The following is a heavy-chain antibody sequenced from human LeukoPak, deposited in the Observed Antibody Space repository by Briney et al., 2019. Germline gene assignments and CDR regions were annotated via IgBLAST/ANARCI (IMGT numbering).Heavy chain of an antibody. Sequence: GGSLRLSCAASGFTFNNYEFNWIRQAPGKGLEWVSFISSSGMTIYYADVVKGRFTISRDNSKNTLYLQMNSLRAEDTAVYYCAKQYSSSWYDAFDIWGQGTMVTVSS. CDR1: GFTFNNYE. D-gene: IGHD6-13*01. CDR3: AKQYSSSWYDAFDI. V-gene: IGHV3-48*03. J-gene: IGHJ3*02. CDR2: ISSSGMTI.